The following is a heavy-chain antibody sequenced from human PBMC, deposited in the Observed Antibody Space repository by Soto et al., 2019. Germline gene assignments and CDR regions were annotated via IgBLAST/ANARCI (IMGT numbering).Heavy chain of an antibody. CDR2: MNPNSGNR. V-gene: IGHV1-8*01. CDR3: ARVVVSYYYMDV. Sequence: ASVKVSGKASGYTFTSYDINWVRQATGQGLEWMGWMNPNSGNRGYAQKFQGGVTMTRNTSISTAYMELSSLRSEDTAVYYCARVVVSYYYMDVWGKGTTVTVSS. CDR1: GYTFTSYD. J-gene: IGHJ6*03.